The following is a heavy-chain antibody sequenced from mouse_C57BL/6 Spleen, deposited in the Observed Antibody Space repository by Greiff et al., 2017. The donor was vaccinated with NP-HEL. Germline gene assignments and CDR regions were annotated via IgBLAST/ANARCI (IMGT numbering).Heavy chain of an antibody. Sequence: VQGVESGAELARPGASVKMSCKASGYTFTSYTMHWVKQRPGQGLEWIGYINPSSGYTKYNQKFKDKATLTADKSSSTAYMQLSSLTSEDSAVYYGAREGVYSNYVTWFAYWGQGTLVTVSA. D-gene: IGHD2-5*01. CDR1: GYTFTSYT. CDR3: AREGVYSNYVTWFAY. J-gene: IGHJ3*01. V-gene: IGHV1-4*01. CDR2: INPSSGYT.